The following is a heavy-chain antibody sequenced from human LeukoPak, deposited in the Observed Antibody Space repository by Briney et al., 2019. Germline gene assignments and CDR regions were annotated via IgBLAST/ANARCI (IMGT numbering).Heavy chain of an antibody. D-gene: IGHD6-19*01. CDR3: ATHSVAGKKRSNYYYYGMDV. CDR1: GGSFSGYY. Sequence: SETLSLTCAVYGGSFSGYYWSWIRQPPGKGLEWIGVINHSGSTNYNPSLKSRVTISVDTSKNQFSLKLSSVTAADTAVYYCATHSVAGKKRSNYYYYGMDVWGQGTTVTVSS. J-gene: IGHJ6*02. V-gene: IGHV4-34*01. CDR2: INHSGST.